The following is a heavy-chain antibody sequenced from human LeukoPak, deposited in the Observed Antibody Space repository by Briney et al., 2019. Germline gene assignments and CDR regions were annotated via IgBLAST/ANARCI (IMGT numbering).Heavy chain of an antibody. CDR2: ISYDGSNK. J-gene: IGHJ6*02. CDR3: AKMDTAMAQADYYYYGMDV. D-gene: IGHD5-18*01. V-gene: IGHV3-30*18. CDR1: GFTFSSYG. Sequence: SGGSLRLSCAASGFTFSSYGMHWVRQAPGKGLEWVAVISYDGSNKYYADSVKGRFTISRDNSKNTLYLQMNSLRAEDTAVYYCAKMDTAMAQADYYYYGMDVWGQGTTVTVSS.